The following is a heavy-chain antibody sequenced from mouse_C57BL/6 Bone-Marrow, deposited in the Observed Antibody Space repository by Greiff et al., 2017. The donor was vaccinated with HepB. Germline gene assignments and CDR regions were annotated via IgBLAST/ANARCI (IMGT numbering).Heavy chain of an antibody. CDR3: ARSDYKGFAY. D-gene: IGHD2-12*01. Sequence: VQLQQPGAELVRPGSSVKLSCKASGYTFTSYWMDWVKQRPGQGLEWIGNIYPSDSETHYNQKFKDKATLTVDKSSSTAYMQLSSLTSEDSAVYYCARSDYKGFAYWGQGTLVTVSA. V-gene: IGHV1-61*01. CDR2: IYPSDSET. CDR1: GYTFTSYW. J-gene: IGHJ3*01.